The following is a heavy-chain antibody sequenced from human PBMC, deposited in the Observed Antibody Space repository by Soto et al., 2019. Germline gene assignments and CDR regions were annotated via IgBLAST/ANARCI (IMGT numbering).Heavy chain of an antibody. CDR1: GFTFSSYA. Sequence: EVQLLESGGGLVQPGGSLRLSCAASGFTFSSYAMSWVRQAPGKGLEWVSAISGSGGSTYYADSVKGRFTISRDNSKNTLYLKRNSLRPEYPPVYFFLKEEEDSGFFVTFSSNYHYMAVWGKGTPLTVSS. V-gene: IGHV3-23*01. CDR3: LKEEEDSGFFVTFSSNYHYMAV. CDR2: ISGSGGST. J-gene: IGHJ6*03. D-gene: IGHD5-12*01.